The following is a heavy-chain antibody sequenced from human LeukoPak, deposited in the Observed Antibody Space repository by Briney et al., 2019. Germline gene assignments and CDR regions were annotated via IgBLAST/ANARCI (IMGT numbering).Heavy chain of an antibody. D-gene: IGHD5-18*01. V-gene: IGHV4-34*01. CDR1: GGSFSGYY. CDR3: ARIPSYGDFAGKNDY. CDR2: INHSGST. Sequence: SETLSLTCAVYGGSFSGYYRSWIRQPPGKGLEWIGEINHSGSTNYNPSLKSRVTIPVDTSKNQFSLKLSSVTAADTAVYYCARIPSYGDFAGKNDYWGQGTLVTVSS. J-gene: IGHJ4*02.